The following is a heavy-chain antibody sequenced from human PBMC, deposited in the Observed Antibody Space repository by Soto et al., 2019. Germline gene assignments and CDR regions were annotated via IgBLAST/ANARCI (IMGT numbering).Heavy chain of an antibody. Sequence: EVQLVESGGGLVKPGGSLRLSCAASGFTFSNYTMEWVRQAPGKGLDWLSSISRSSTNIFYADSVKGRFTVSRDNANNVLYLQINSLSAEDTAIYYCARDLKVAASNSYFYYGMDVWGQRTTVTVSS. V-gene: IGHV3-21*01. J-gene: IGHJ6*02. CDR2: ISRSSTNI. CDR1: GFTFSNYT. CDR3: ARDLKVAASNSYFYYGMDV. D-gene: IGHD6-19*01.